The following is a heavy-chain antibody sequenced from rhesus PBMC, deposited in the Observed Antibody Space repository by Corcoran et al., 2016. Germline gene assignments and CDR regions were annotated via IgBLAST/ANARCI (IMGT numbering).Heavy chain of an antibody. J-gene: IGHJ5-2*02. D-gene: IGHD6S26*01. V-gene: IGHV1-198*02. CDR2: IIPLVGVT. CDR1: GFTFGPFA. CDR3: ARGAAAGLNSLDV. Sequence: QVQLVQSAAEVKKPGASVQVSCQTSGFTFGPFAFSLVLPSPAIGLEWMGVIIPLVGVTNYAEKFQGRVTITADTSTSTAYMELSSLRSEDTAVYYCARGAAAGLNSLDVWGRGVLVTVSS.